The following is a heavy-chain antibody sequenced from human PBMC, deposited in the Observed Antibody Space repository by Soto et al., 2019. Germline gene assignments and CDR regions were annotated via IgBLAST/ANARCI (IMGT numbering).Heavy chain of an antibody. CDR2: IIPVFGTP. D-gene: IGHD3-3*01. Sequence: QVQLEQSGAEVKKPGSSVKVPCKTSGDTFNIYAISWVRQAPGQGLEWMGGIIPVFGTPSYAQKFRDRVTFHADESTSTAHMELRSLTSEGTAVYYCARWPYYDFWNGFAHFDYWGQETLVTVSS. J-gene: IGHJ4*02. CDR3: ARWPYYDFWNGFAHFDY. V-gene: IGHV1-69*01. CDR1: GDTFNIYA.